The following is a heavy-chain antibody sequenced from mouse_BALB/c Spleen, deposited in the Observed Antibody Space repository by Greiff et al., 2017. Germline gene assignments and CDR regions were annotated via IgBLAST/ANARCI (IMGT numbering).Heavy chain of an antibody. D-gene: IGHD2-3*01. CDR3: AREGGYYQYYYAMDY. CDR2: IWAGGST. CDR1: GFSLTSYG. J-gene: IGHJ4*01. Sequence: VQLQESGPGLVAPSQSLSITCTVSGFSLTSYGVHWVRQPPGKGLEWLGVIWAGGSTNYNSALMSRLSISKDNSKSQVFLKMNSLQTDDTAMYYCAREGGYYQYYYAMDYWGQGTSVTVSS. V-gene: IGHV2-9*02.